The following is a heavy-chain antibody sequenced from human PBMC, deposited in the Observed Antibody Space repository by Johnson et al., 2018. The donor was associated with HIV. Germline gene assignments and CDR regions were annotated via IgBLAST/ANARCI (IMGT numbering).Heavy chain of an antibody. CDR3: AKDPSYIVATAMTDAFDI. Sequence: QMLLVESGGGVVQPGGSLRLSCAASGFTFSSYGMHWVRQAPGKGLEWVAFIRYDGSNKYYAASVKGRFTISSDNSNNTLYLQMNSLSAEDTAVYYCAKDPSYIVATAMTDAFDIWGQGTMVTVSS. D-gene: IGHD5-12*01. J-gene: IGHJ3*02. CDR1: GFTFSSYG. CDR2: IRYDGSNK. V-gene: IGHV3-30*02.